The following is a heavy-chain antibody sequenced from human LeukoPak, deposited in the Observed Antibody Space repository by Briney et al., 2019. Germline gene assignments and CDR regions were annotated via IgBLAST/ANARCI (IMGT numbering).Heavy chain of an antibody. V-gene: IGHV3-23*01. Sequence: GGSLRLSCAASGFTFSSYAMSWVRQAPGKGLEWVSAISGSGGSTYYADSVKGRFTISRDNSKNTLYLQMNSLRAEDTAVYYCAKDYCSSTSCYWFDPWGQGTLVTVSS. CDR3: AKDYCSSTSCYWFDP. D-gene: IGHD2-2*01. CDR1: GFTFSSYA. CDR2: ISGSGGST. J-gene: IGHJ5*02.